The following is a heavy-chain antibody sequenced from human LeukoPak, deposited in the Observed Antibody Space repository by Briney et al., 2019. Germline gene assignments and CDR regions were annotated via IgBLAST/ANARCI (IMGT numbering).Heavy chain of an antibody. Sequence: GGSLRLSCAASGITFSTYWMHWVRQSPGKGLVRVSRITTDGSSTSYADSVKGRFTISRDNAKNTLYLQMNSLRAEDTAVYYCARQGWLQLGNYFDSWGQGTLVTVSS. CDR3: ARQGWLQLGNYFDS. CDR1: GITFSTYW. J-gene: IGHJ4*02. V-gene: IGHV3-74*01. D-gene: IGHD5-24*01. CDR2: ITTDGSST.